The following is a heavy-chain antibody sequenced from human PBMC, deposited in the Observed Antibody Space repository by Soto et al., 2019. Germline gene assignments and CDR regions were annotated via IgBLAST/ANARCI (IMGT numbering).Heavy chain of an antibody. V-gene: IGHV1-69*06. CDR2: IIPIFGTA. Sequence: ASVKVSCKASGGTFSSYAISWVRQAPGQGLEWMGGIIPIFGTANYAQKFQGRVTITADKSTSTAYMELSSLRSEDTAVYYCARDGAVYYYDSSGYRYYYYGMDVWGQGTTVTVSS. J-gene: IGHJ6*02. CDR1: GGTFSSYA. D-gene: IGHD3-22*01. CDR3: ARDGAVYYYDSSGYRYYYYGMDV.